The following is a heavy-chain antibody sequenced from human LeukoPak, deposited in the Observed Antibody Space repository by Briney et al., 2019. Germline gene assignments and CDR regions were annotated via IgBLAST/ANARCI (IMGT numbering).Heavy chain of an antibody. CDR3: ARAETYYYGSRHDF. D-gene: IGHD3-10*01. CDR1: GYTFTHYG. Sequence: GASGRVSCKASGYTFTHYGISWVRQAPGQGLEWMGWISPYNGDTNYAQKFQVRVTMTTDTSTSTAYMGLRSLRSDDTAVYYCARAETYYYGSRHDFGGQGTLVIVS. CDR2: ISPYNGDT. J-gene: IGHJ4*02. V-gene: IGHV1-18*01.